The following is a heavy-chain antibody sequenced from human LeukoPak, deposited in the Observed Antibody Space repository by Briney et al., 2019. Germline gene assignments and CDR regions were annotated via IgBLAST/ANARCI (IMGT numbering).Heavy chain of an antibody. D-gene: IGHD6-19*01. Sequence: PGGSLRLSCAGSGFTFSSYAMSWVRQAPGKGLEGVSAISGSGGSTYYADSVKGRFTISRDNSKNTLYLQMNSLRAEDTAVYYCAKGHRSSGTSYFDYWGQGTLVTVSS. CDR3: AKGHRSSGTSYFDY. CDR1: GFTFSSYA. J-gene: IGHJ4*02. V-gene: IGHV3-23*01. CDR2: ISGSGGST.